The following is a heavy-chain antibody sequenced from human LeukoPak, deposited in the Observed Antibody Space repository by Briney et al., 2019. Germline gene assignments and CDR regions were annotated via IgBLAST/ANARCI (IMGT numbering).Heavy chain of an antibody. Sequence: SETLSLTCTVSGLSLPNSFHYWAWIPQPPGKGLEWIGSIYYSGSTYYNPSLKSRVTISVDTSKSQFSLKLSSVTAADTAVYYCATHRTYPFDYWGQGTLVTVSS. V-gene: IGHV4-39*07. J-gene: IGHJ4*02. CDR2: IYYSGST. CDR3: ATHRTYPFDY. D-gene: IGHD2-2*01. CDR1: GLSLPNSFHY.